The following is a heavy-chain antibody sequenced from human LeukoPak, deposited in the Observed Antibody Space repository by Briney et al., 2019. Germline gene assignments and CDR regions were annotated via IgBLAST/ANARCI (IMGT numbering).Heavy chain of an antibody. J-gene: IGHJ4*02. CDR3: ARDLVITFGGVIVTEGFDY. D-gene: IGHD3-16*02. Sequence: ASVKVSCKASGGTFSSYAISWVRQAPGQGREWMGGIIPIFGTANHAQKFQGRVTITTDESTSTAYMELSSLRSEDTAVYYCARDLVITFGGVIVTEGFDYWGQGTLVTVSS. CDR1: GGTFSSYA. V-gene: IGHV1-69*05. CDR2: IIPIFGTA.